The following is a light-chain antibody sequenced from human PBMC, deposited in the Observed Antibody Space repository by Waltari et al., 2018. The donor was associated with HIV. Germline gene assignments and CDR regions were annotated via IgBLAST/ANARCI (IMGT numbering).Light chain of an antibody. CDR3: TSYVSSSTPE. J-gene: IGLJ3*02. V-gene: IGLV2-14*01. Sequence: QSALTPPASVSGSPGQSTTVSCSGPTTTARDSHYVPWYQHHPGKAPKLIIYEVSRRPSGVSNRFSGSKSGNTASLTISGLLPDDEAEYFCTSYVSSSTPEFGGGTKLTVL. CDR2: EVS. CDR1: TTTARDSHY.